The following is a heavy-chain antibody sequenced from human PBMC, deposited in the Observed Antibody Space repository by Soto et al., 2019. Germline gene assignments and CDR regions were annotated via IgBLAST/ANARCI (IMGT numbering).Heavy chain of an antibody. CDR2: ISGSGGST. CDR3: AKVSLGRNVLRFLEWLLFCDY. CDR1: GFTFSSYA. Sequence: GGSLRLSCAASGFTFSSYAMSWVRQAPGKGLEWVSAISGSGGSTYYADSVKGQFTISRDNSKNTLYLQMNSLRAEDTAVYYCAKVSLGRNVLRFLEWLLFCDYWGQGTLVTVSS. D-gene: IGHD3-3*01. V-gene: IGHV3-23*01. J-gene: IGHJ4*02.